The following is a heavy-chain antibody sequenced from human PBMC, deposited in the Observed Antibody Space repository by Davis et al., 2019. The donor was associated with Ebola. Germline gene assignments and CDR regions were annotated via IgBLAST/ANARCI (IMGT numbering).Heavy chain of an antibody. Sequence: MPSETLSLTCTVSGGSISSSSYYWGWIRQPPGKGLEWIGSIYSSGSTYYNPSLESRVTISVDTSKNQLSLKLTSVTAADTAVYYCTRPVSPGYSYGYYYYDMDVWGQGTTVTVSS. CDR2: IYSSGST. J-gene: IGHJ6*02. D-gene: IGHD5-18*01. CDR3: TRPVSPGYSYGYYYYDMDV. CDR1: GGSISSSSYY. V-gene: IGHV4-39*01.